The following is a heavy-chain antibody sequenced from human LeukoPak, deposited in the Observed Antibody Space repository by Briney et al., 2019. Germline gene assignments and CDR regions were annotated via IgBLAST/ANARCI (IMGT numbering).Heavy chain of an antibody. D-gene: IGHD4-23*01. CDR1: GGSINSNSYY. CDR3: ARCKEGGNSGGLDAFDI. CDR2: SGST. V-gene: IGHV4-39*01. J-gene: IGHJ3*02. Sequence: SETLSLTCTVSGGSINSNSYYWGWIRQPPGKGLEWIGSGSTYYNPSLKSRVTISVDTSKNQFSLNLSSVTAADTAVYYCARCKEGGNSGGLDAFDIWGQGTMVTVSS.